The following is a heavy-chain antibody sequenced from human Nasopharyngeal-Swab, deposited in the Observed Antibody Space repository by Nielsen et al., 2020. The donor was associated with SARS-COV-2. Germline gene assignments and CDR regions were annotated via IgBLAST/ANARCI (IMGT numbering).Heavy chain of an antibody. CDR1: GFTFGSYA. D-gene: IGHD1-1*01. V-gene: IGHV3-23*01. Sequence: GESLKISCAASGFTFGSYAMNWVRQAPGKGLEWVSIISTSGGSTYYADSVKGRFTVSRDNSKNTLFLQMNSLRAEDTAIYYCAKIPQRTYGPRYNWFDPWGQGTLVTVSS. CDR2: ISTSGGST. J-gene: IGHJ5*02. CDR3: AKIPQRTYGPRYNWFDP.